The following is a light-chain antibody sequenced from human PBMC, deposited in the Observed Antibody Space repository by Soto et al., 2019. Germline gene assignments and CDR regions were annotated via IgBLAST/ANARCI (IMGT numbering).Light chain of an antibody. V-gene: IGLV2-14*01. CDR2: EVS. Sequence: QSALTQPASVPGSPGQSITISCTGTSSDVGGYNYVSWYQQHPGKAPKLMIYEVSNRPSGVSNRFSGSKSGNTASLTISGLQAEDEADYYCSSYTSSSTPVFGGGTKVTVL. CDR1: SSDVGGYNY. J-gene: IGLJ2*01. CDR3: SSYTSSSTPV.